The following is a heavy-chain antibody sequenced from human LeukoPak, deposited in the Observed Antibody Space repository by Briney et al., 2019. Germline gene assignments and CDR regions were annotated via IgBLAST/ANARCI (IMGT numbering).Heavy chain of an antibody. CDR2: IYYSGST. Sequence: KTSETLSLTCTVSGGSISSSSYYWGWIRQPPGKGLEWIGSIYYSGSTYYNPSLKSRVTISVDTSKNQFSLKLSSVAAADTAVYYCARDVGDYGGNSALGEVDYWGQGTLVTVSS. CDR3: ARDVGDYGGNSALGEVDY. J-gene: IGHJ4*02. V-gene: IGHV4-39*07. D-gene: IGHD4-23*01. CDR1: GGSISSSSYY.